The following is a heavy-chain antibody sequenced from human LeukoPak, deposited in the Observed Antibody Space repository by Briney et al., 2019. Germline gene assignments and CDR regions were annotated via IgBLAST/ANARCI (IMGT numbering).Heavy chain of an antibody. CDR2: ISFSSSSI. CDR1: GFTFSGXX. J-gene: IGHJ3*01. CDR3: VKARGSQEVRAFEV. D-gene: IGHD5-12*01. V-gene: IGHV3-48*02. Sequence: PGRSLRLSCAVSGFTFSGXXXXXVXQXPGXELXXXXXISFSSSSIYYADSVKGRFTVSRDNAKNSLYLQMNSLRDEDTAVYYCVKARGSQEVRAFEVWGQGTMVTVSS.